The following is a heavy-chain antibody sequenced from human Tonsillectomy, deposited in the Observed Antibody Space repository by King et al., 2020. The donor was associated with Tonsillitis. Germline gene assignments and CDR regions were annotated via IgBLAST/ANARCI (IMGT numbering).Heavy chain of an antibody. J-gene: IGHJ6*02. D-gene: IGHD6-19*01. CDR2: IKQDGSEK. Sequence: QLVQSGGGLVQPGGSLRVSCAASGFTFSSYWMTWVRQAPGKGLEWVANIKQDGSEKYYLDSVKGRFTISRDNAKNSLYLQMSSLRAEDTAVYYCARDPALFHTTGWYGGGMDVWGQGTTVTVSS. CDR3: ARDPALFHTTGWYGGGMDV. CDR1: GFTFSSYW. V-gene: IGHV3-7*03.